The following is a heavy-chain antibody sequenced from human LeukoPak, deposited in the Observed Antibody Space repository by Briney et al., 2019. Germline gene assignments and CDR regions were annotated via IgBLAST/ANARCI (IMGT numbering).Heavy chain of an antibody. CDR2: IYYSVTT. V-gene: IGHV4-34*01. CDR1: GGSFSGYY. CDR3: ARDRLRWPKIDY. Sequence: SKTLSLTCAVYGGSFSGYYWGWIRQPPGKGLEWIGSIYYSVTTYYNPSLKSRVTISVDTSKNQFSLKLNSVTAADTAVYYCARDRLRWPKIDYWGQGTLVTVSS. D-gene: IGHD4-23*01. J-gene: IGHJ4*02.